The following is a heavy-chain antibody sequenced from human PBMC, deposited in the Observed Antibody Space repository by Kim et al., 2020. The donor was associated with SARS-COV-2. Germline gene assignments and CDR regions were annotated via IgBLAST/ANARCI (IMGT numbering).Heavy chain of an antibody. J-gene: IGHJ4*02. V-gene: IGHV4-59*01. Sequence: SETLSLTCTVSDGSISSYYWSWIRQPPGKGLEWVGYMSYSETANYNPSLKGRVTISVDTSKNQFSLKLSSVTAADTAVYYCARYYDIHGFFDYWGQGTLVPVS. D-gene: IGHD3-22*01. CDR3: ARYYDIHGFFDY. CDR1: DGSISSYY. CDR2: MSYSETA.